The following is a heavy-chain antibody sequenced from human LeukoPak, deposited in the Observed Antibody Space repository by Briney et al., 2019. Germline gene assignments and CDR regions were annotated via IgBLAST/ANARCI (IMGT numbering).Heavy chain of an antibody. Sequence: GGSLRLSCAASGFTVSSNYMSWVRQAPGKGLEWVSVIYCGGSTDYADSVKGRFTISRDTSKNTLYLQMNSLRVEDTAVYYCARSSHYDILTGYSEEDAFDIWGQGTMVTVSS. J-gene: IGHJ3*02. CDR2: IYCGGST. CDR3: ARSSHYDILTGYSEEDAFDI. CDR1: GFTVSSNY. D-gene: IGHD3-9*01. V-gene: IGHV3-53*01.